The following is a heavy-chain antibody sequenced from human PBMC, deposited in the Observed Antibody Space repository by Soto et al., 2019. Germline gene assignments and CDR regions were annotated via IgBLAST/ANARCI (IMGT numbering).Heavy chain of an antibody. Sequence: GSLRLSCAASGFTVSSNYMSWVRQAPGKRLEWVSVIYSGGSTYYADPVKGRFTISRDNSKNTLYLQMNSLRAEDTAVYYCARDRQVYDHVWGSYRYRNGMDVWGQGTTVTVS. D-gene: IGHD3-16*02. CDR2: IYSGGST. V-gene: IGHV3-53*01. CDR1: GFTVSSNY. J-gene: IGHJ6*02. CDR3: ARDRQVYDHVWGSYRYRNGMDV.